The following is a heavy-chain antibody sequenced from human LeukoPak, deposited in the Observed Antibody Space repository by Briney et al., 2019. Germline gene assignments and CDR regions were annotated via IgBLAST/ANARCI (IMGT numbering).Heavy chain of an antibody. V-gene: IGHV3-30-3*01. J-gene: IGHJ4*02. D-gene: IGHD2-21*02. Sequence: PGRSLRLSCAASGFTFSSYAMHWVRQAPGKGLEWVAVISYDGSNKYYADSVKGRFTISRDNSKNTLYLQMNSLRAEDTAVYYCARGGECGGDCYSIIYYFDYWGQGTLVTVSS. CDR3: ARGGECGGDCYSIIYYFDY. CDR2: ISYDGSNK. CDR1: GFTFSSYA.